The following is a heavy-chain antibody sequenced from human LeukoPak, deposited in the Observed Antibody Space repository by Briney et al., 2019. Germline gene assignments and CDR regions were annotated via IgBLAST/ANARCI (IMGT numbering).Heavy chain of an antibody. D-gene: IGHD5-24*01. Sequence: GGSLRLSCAASGFTFDDYAMHRVRQAPGRGLEWVTGISWNSGSIGYADSVKGRFTISKDNAKNSLYLQMNSLRAEDTALYYCAKGSEMATISAGDAFDIWGQGTMVTVSS. CDR3: AKGSEMATISAGDAFDI. V-gene: IGHV3-9*01. CDR2: ISWNSGSI. J-gene: IGHJ3*02. CDR1: GFTFDDYA.